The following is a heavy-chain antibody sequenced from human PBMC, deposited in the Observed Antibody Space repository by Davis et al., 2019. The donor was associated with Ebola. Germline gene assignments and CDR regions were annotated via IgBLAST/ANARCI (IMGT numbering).Heavy chain of an antibody. D-gene: IGHD6-19*01. J-gene: IGHJ6*02. V-gene: IGHV1-58*01. CDR1: GFTFTSSA. CDR3: AAGGVLSEQWPSGGDYYGMDV. CDR2: IVVGSGNT. Sequence: SVKVSCKASGFTFTSSAVQWVRQARGQRLEWIGWIVVGSGNTNYAQKFQERVAITRDMSTSTAYMELSSLRSEDTAVYYCAAGGVLSEQWPSGGDYYGMDVWGQGTTVTVSS.